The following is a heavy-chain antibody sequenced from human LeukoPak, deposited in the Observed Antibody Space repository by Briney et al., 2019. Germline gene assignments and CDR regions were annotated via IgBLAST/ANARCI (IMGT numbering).Heavy chain of an antibody. J-gene: IGHJ4*02. V-gene: IGHV3-11*03. D-gene: IGHD1-26*01. CDR2: ISSSTYT. CDR1: GFTFSDYY. CDR3: ARISGSYVFDY. Sequence: PGGSLRLSCAASGFTFSDYYMSWIRQAPGKGLEWISYISSSTYTNYADSVKGRFTISRDNAKNSMYLQMNSLRAEDTAVCYCARISGSYVFDYWGQGTLVTASS.